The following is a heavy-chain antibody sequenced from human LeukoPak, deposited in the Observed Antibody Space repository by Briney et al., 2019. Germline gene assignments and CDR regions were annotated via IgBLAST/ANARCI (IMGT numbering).Heavy chain of an antibody. CDR1: GFTFSGYW. CDR3: ARVLTYFDL. J-gene: IGHJ5*01. Sequence: GGSLRLSCAASGFTFSGYWMHWVRQGPGKGLVWVARITHEGGDANYADSVKGRFTISRDNANKVLYLEMNSLTADDTGVYYCARVLTYFDLWGQGTLVTVSS. V-gene: IGHV3-74*01. CDR2: ITHEGGDA.